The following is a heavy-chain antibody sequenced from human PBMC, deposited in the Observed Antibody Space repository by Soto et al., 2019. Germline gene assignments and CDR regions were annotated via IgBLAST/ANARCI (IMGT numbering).Heavy chain of an antibody. Sequence: VASVKVSCKASGGTFSSYAISWVRQAPGQGLEWMGGIIPIFGTANYAQKFQGRVTITADESTSTAYMELSSLRSEDTAVYYCATSTYHDFWSGPYKNAAFDIWGQGTMVTVSS. CDR2: IIPIFGTA. J-gene: IGHJ3*02. V-gene: IGHV1-69*13. CDR3: ATSTYHDFWSGPYKNAAFDI. CDR1: GGTFSSYA. D-gene: IGHD3-3*01.